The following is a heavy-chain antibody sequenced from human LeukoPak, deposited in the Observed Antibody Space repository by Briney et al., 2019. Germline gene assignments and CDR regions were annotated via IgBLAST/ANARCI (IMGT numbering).Heavy chain of an antibody. J-gene: IGHJ5*02. CDR1: GFTFSSYA. CDR3: ARALPHRRLMDTTMEQHWFDP. CDR2: ISGSGGST. Sequence: GGSLRLSCAASGFTFSSYAMSWVRQAPGKGLEWVSAISGSGGSTNYAQKFQGRVTMTRDMSTSTVYMELSSLRSEDTAMYYCARALPHRRLMDTTMEQHWFDPWGQGTLVTVSS. V-gene: IGHV3-23*01. D-gene: IGHD5-18*01.